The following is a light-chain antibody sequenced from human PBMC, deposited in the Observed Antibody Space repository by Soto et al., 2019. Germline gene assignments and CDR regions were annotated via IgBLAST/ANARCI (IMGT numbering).Light chain of an antibody. V-gene: IGLV7-46*01. J-gene: IGLJ2*01. CDR1: DGPVTSYHY. Sequence: QAVVTQETSLTVSPGGTVTLTCGSSDGPVTSYHYPYWYQQRPGQVPRTLIYDTTNRQSWAPARFSGSLVGVKAALTLSGAQPEDEADYYCLLTYSGGRVFGGGTQLTVL. CDR3: LLTYSGGRV. CDR2: DTT.